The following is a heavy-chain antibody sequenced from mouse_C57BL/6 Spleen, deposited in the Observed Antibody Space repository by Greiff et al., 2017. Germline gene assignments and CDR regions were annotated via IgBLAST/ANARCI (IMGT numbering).Heavy chain of an antibody. J-gene: IGHJ2*01. V-gene: IGHV7-3*01. CDR2: IRNKANGYTT. D-gene: IGHD3-1*01. CDR1: GFTFTDYY. CDR3: ARWHEYFDY. Sequence: EVKLMESGGGLVQPGGSLSLSCAASGFTFTDYYMRWVRQPPGKALEWLGFIRNKANGYTTEYSASVKGRFTISRDNSQSILYLQMNALRAEDSATYDCARWHEYFDYWGQGTTLTVSS.